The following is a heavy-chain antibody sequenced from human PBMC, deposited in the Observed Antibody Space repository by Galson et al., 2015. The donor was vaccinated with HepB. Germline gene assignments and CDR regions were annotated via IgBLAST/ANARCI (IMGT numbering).Heavy chain of an antibody. V-gene: IGHV3-30*18. CDR1: GFTFSSYG. J-gene: IGHJ3*02. CDR3: AKVYDSSGYYLHDAFDI. Sequence: SLRLSCAASGFTFSSYGMRWVRQAPGKGLEWVAVISYDGSNKYYADSVKGRFTISRDNSKNTLYLQMNSLRAEDTAVYYCAKVYDSSGYYLHDAFDIWGQGTMVTVSS. CDR2: ISYDGSNK. D-gene: IGHD3-22*01.